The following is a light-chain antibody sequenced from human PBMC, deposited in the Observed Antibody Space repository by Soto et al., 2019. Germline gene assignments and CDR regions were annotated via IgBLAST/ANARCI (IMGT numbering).Light chain of an antibody. V-gene: IGKV3-20*01. CDR1: QLVSSSL. Sequence: DIVFTQSPVTLSLSPGEGATLSCRASQLVSSSLLAWYQQKPGQAPRLLIYGASNGATGIPDRFSGSGSETDFTLTISGLEPEDFAVYYCQNYGNSPWTFGQGTKVDI. CDR3: QNYGNSPWT. CDR2: GAS. J-gene: IGKJ1*01.